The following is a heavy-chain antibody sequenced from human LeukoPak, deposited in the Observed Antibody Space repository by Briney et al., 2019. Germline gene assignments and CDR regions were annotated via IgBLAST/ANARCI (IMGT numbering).Heavy chain of an antibody. CDR3: ARDQLWLPDY. Sequence: RASVKVSCKASGYTFTSYDINWVRQATGQGLEWMGWISAYNGNTNYAQKLQGRVTMTTDTSTSTAYMELRSLRSDDTAVYYCARDQLWLPDYWGQGTLVTVSS. D-gene: IGHD5-18*01. J-gene: IGHJ4*02. V-gene: IGHV1-18*01. CDR2: ISAYNGNT. CDR1: GYTFTSYD.